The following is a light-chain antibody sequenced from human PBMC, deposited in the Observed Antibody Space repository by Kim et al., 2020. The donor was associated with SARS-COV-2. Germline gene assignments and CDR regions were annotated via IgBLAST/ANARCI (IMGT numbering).Light chain of an antibody. Sequence: SPRVRATLYCRAGQSVTSSSLAWYQQKPGQAPRLLIYGTSNRATGIPDRFSGSGSGTDFTLTISRLEPEDFAVYYCQHYGSSQYTFGQGTKLEI. CDR3: QHYGSSQYT. J-gene: IGKJ2*01. CDR2: GTS. V-gene: IGKV3-20*01. CDR1: QSVTSSS.